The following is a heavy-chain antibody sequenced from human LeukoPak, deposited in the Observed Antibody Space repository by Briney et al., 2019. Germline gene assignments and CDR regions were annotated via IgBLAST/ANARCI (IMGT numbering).Heavy chain of an antibody. CDR1: GGSFSGYY. CDR2: INHSGST. CDR3: ARGPSGYYYDSSGYLRYWYFDL. Sequence: PSETLSLTCAVYGGSFSGYYWSWIRQPPGKGLEGIGEINHSGSTNYNPSLKSRVTISVDTSKNQFSLKLSSVTAADTAVYYCARGPSGYYYDSSGYLRYWYFDLWGRGTLVTVSS. V-gene: IGHV4-34*01. D-gene: IGHD3-22*01. J-gene: IGHJ2*01.